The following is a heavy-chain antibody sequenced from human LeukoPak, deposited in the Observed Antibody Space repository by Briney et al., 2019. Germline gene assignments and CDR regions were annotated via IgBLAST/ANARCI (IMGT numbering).Heavy chain of an antibody. CDR1: GVSISSGYW. CDR2: IHHSGST. J-gene: IGHJ4*02. CDR3: ARNGDYSQDF. D-gene: IGHD2-15*01. Sequence: SETLSLTCAVSGVSISSGYWWTWVRQSPGKGLEWIAEIHHSGSTNYNPSLKSRVTISVDNSRDHFSLTLNSVTAADTAVYYCARNGDYSQDFWGQGTLATVSS. V-gene: IGHV4-4*02.